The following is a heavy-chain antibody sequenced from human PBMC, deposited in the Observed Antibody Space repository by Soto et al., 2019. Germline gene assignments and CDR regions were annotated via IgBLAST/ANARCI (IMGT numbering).Heavy chain of an antibody. CDR2: IYYSGST. Sequence: SETLSLTCTVSGRSISSSSYYWGCIREPPWRGLEWIGSIYYSGSTYYNPSLKSRVTISVDTSKNQFSLKLSSVTAADTAVYYCARPVAVGATNFDYWGQGTLVTVSS. D-gene: IGHD1-26*01. J-gene: IGHJ4*02. V-gene: IGHV4-39*01. CDR1: GRSISSSSYY. CDR3: ARPVAVGATNFDY.